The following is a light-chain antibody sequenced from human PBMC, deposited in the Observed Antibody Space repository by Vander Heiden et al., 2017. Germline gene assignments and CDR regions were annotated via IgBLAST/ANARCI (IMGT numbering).Light chain of an antibody. CDR1: SSDVGGYNH. J-gene: IGLJ3*02. CDR3: NSHTSGGSFWV. CDR2: EVN. V-gene: IGLV2-14*03. Sequence: QSALTQPASVSGSPGQSITISCTGFSSDVGGYNHVSWYQQHPGKVPKLIIFEVNNRPSGVSNRFSGSKSGNTASLTISGLQTEDEAHYYCNSHTSGGSFWVFGGGTKLTVL.